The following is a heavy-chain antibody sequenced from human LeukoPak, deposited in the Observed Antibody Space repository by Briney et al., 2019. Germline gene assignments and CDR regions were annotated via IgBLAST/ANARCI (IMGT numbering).Heavy chain of an antibody. D-gene: IGHD3-22*01. CDR2: ISNSGGST. V-gene: IGHV3-23*01. J-gene: IGHJ4*02. CDR3: TKGQRANSGYFYFDY. CDR1: GFTFSGYA. Sequence: GGSLRLSCAASGFTFSGYAMRWVRQIPGKGLEWVSAISNSGGSTYYADSVKGRFTISRDNSIDTVYLQMNSLRAEDTAIYYCTKGQRANSGYFYFDYWGQGTLVTVSS.